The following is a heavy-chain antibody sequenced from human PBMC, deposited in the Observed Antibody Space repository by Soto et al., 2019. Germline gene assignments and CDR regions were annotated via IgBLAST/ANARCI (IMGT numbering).Heavy chain of an antibody. J-gene: IGHJ4*02. CDR1: GDSMNNFY. CDR2: IFYTGST. CDR3: AKYRRTAAEGYTLDY. V-gene: IGHV4-59*01. Sequence: SETLPLTCTVSGDSMNNFYWSWIRQPPGKTLEWIGNIFYTGSTTYNPSLESRITMSVDTSKNQFSLRLSSVSAADTAVYFCAKYRRTAAEGYTLDYWGRGTLVTVPQ. D-gene: IGHD6-13*01.